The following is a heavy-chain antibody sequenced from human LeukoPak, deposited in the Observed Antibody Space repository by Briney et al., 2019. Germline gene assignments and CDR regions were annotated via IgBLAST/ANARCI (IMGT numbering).Heavy chain of an antibody. V-gene: IGHV4-59*01. Sequence: SETLSLTCTVSGGSISSYYWSWIRQPPGKGLEWIGYIYYSGSTNYNPSLKSRVTISVDTSKNQFSLKLSAVTAADTAVYYCARAKDFDYWGQGTLVTVSS. CDR3: ARAKDFDY. CDR1: GGSISSYY. J-gene: IGHJ4*02. CDR2: IYYSGST.